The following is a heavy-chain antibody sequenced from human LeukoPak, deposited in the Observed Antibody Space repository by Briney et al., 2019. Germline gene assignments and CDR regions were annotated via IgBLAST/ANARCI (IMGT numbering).Heavy chain of an antibody. V-gene: IGHV3-7*01. CDR1: GFTFSRYR. Sequence: PGGSLRLSCAASGFTFSRYRMSWVRQAPGKGLEWVANIKQDGSEKHYVDSVKGRFTISRDNAKNSLYLQMNSLRAEDTAVYYCARGDSSGYYLSYWGQGTLVTVSS. CDR3: ARGDSSGYYLSY. CDR2: IKQDGSEK. J-gene: IGHJ4*02. D-gene: IGHD3-22*01.